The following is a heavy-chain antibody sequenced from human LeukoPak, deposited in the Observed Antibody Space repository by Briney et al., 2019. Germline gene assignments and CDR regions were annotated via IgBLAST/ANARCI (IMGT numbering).Heavy chain of an antibody. CDR2: IKSKTDGGTT. CDR1: GFTFSNAW. V-gene: IGHV3-15*01. Sequence: GGSLRLSCAASGFTFSNAWMSWVRQAPGKGLEWVGRIKSKTDGGTTDYAAPVKGRFTISRDDSKNTLYLQMNSLKTEDTAVYYCTVTLAAAAAPPFDYWGQGTLVTASS. CDR3: TVTLAAAAAPPFDY. D-gene: IGHD6-13*01. J-gene: IGHJ4*02.